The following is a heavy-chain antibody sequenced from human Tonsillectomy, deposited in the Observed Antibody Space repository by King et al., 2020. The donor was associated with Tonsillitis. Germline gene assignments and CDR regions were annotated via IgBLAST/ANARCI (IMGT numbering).Heavy chain of an antibody. Sequence: QLVQSGAEVKKPGSSVKVSCKASGGTFSSYAISWVRQAPGQGLEWMGRIIPILGIANYAQKFQGRVTITADKSTSTAYMELSSLRSEDTAVYYCASPCYYVWGSYPRDAFDIWGQGTMVTVSS. D-gene: IGHD3-16*02. J-gene: IGHJ3*02. V-gene: IGHV1-69*04. CDR1: GGTFSSYA. CDR3: ASPCYYVWGSYPRDAFDI. CDR2: IIPILGIA.